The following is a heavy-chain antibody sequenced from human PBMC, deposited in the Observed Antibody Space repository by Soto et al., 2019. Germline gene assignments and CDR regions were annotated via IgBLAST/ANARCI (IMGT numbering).Heavy chain of an antibody. D-gene: IGHD5-12*01. CDR3: ARGVVSTGYFDY. CDR1: GFTFSDHY. Sequence: EVQLAESGGGLVQPGGSLRLSCAASGFTFSDHYMDRVRQAPGKGLEWVGRSRDKVHSHTTEYAASVKGRFTISRGDSENSLYLQMNSLKTEDTAVYYCARGVVSTGYFDYWGQGTLVTVSS. CDR2: SRDKVHSHTT. V-gene: IGHV3-72*01. J-gene: IGHJ4*02.